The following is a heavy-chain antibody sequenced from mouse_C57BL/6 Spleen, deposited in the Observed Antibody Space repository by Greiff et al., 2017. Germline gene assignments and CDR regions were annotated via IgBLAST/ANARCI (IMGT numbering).Heavy chain of an antibody. D-gene: IGHD1-1*01. Sequence: QVQLKQPGAELVKPGASVKVSCKASGYTFTSYWMHWVKQRPGQGLEWIGRIHPSDSDTNYNQKFKGKATLTVDKSSSTAYMQLSSLTSEDSAVYYCAPSYYYGSSYYAMDYWGQGTSVTVSS. J-gene: IGHJ4*01. V-gene: IGHV1-74*01. CDR3: APSYYYGSSYYAMDY. CDR2: IHPSDSDT. CDR1: GYTFTSYW.